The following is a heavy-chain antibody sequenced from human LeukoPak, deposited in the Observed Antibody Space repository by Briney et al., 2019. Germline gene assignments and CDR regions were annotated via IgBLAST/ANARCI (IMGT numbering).Heavy chain of an antibody. Sequence: PGGSLRLSCAAAGFTFSSYSMNWVRQAPGKGLEWVSYISSSSNTIYYADSVKGRFTISRDNAKNSLYLKMNSLRDEDTAVYYCARDGVVVVAATSGGYYGMDVWGQGTTVTVSS. J-gene: IGHJ6*02. V-gene: IGHV3-48*02. CDR1: GFTFSSYS. D-gene: IGHD2-15*01. CDR3: ARDGVVVVAATSGGYYGMDV. CDR2: ISSSSNTI.